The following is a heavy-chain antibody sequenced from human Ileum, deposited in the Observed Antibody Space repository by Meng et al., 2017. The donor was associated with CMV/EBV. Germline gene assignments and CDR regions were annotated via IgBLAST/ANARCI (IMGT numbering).Heavy chain of an antibody. CDR1: GFTFSSSA. V-gene: IGHV3-23*01. Sequence: GESLKISCAASGFTFSSSAMSWVRQAPGKGLAWVSAISGSGSSTYYADSVKGRFTISRDNSKNTLYLQMNSLRAADTAVYYCAKGGGVPDIWGQGTPVTVSS. D-gene: IGHD2-2*01. J-gene: IGHJ4*02. CDR2: ISGSGSST. CDR3: AKGGGVPDI.